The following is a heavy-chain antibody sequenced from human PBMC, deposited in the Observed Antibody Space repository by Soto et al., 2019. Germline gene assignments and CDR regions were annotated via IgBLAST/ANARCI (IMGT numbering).Heavy chain of an antibody. CDR3: AKSARDYSHHPLNYYYGLDV. CDR2: ISANGGST. CDR1: GFTFSSYA. D-gene: IGHD4-4*01. J-gene: IGHJ6*02. V-gene: IGHV3-23*01. Sequence: EMQLLESGGGLVQPGGSLRLSCAASGFTFSSYAVTWVRQAPGKGLEWVSSISANGGSTYYADSVKGRFTISRDNSKSTLYLQMISLRVEDTAVFYCAKSARDYSHHPLNYYYGLDVWGQGTTVTVSS.